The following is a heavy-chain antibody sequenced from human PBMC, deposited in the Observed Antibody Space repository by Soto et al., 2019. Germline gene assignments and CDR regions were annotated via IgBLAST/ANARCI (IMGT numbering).Heavy chain of an antibody. Sequence: GGSLRLSCAASGFTFDDYAMHWVRQAPGKGLEWVSGISWNSGSIGYADSVKGRFTISRDNAKNSLYLQMNSLRAEDTALYYCAKSGEAGYYYYYYMDVWGKGTTVTVSS. J-gene: IGHJ6*03. CDR3: AKSGEAGYYYYYYMDV. CDR1: GFTFDDYA. D-gene: IGHD6-19*01. CDR2: ISWNSGSI. V-gene: IGHV3-9*01.